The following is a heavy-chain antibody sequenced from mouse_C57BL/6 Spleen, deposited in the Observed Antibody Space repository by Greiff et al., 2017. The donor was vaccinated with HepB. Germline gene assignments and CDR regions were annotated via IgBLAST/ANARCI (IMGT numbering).Heavy chain of an antibody. Sequence: EVQLQQSGPELVKPGASVKISCKASGYTFTDYYMNWVKQSHGKSLEWIGDINPNNGGTSYNQKFKGKATLTVDKSSSTAYMELRSLTSEDSAVYYCATTTVVDYYAMDYWGQGTSVTVSS. CDR1: GYTFTDYY. D-gene: IGHD1-1*01. J-gene: IGHJ4*01. CDR3: ATTTVVDYYAMDY. CDR2: INPNNGGT. V-gene: IGHV1-26*01.